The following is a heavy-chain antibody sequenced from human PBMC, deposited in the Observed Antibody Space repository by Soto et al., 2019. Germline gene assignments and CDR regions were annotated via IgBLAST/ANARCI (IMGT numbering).Heavy chain of an antibody. CDR2: FYYSGST. CDR3: ALSGGYGYFYYYMDV. J-gene: IGHJ6*03. D-gene: IGHD6-19*01. CDR1: GASISSSSYY. V-gene: IGHV4-39*01. Sequence: QLQLQESGPGLVKPSETLSLTCTVSGASISSSSYYWGWIRQPPGKGLEWIGSFYYSGSTYYNPSLKSRVTISVDTSKNQFSLKLSSVTAADTAAYHCALSGGYGYFYYYMDVWGKGTTVTVSS.